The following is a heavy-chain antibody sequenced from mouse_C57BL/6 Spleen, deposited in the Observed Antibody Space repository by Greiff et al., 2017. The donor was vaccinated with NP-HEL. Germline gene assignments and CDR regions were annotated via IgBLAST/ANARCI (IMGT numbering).Heavy chain of an antibody. V-gene: IGHV1-63*01. CDR2: IYPGGGYT. Sequence: QVQLKESGAELVRPGTSVKMSCKASGYTFTNYWIGWAKQRPGHGLEWIGDIYPGGGYTNYNEKFKGKATLTADKSSSTAYMQFSSLTSEDSAIYYCARGVYYGYDGAWFAYWGQGTLVTVSA. D-gene: IGHD2-2*01. CDR3: ARGVYYGYDGAWFAY. J-gene: IGHJ3*01. CDR1: GYTFTNYW.